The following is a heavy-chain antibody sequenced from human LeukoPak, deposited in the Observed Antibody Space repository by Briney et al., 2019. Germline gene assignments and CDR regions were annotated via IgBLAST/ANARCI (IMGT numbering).Heavy chain of an antibody. CDR3: ASDYYGSGRPGDY. J-gene: IGHJ4*02. CDR2: IIPIFGTA. V-gene: IGHV1-69*13. CDR1: GGTFSSYA. Sequence: ASVKVSCKASGGTFSSYAISWVRQAPGQGLEWLGGIIPIFGTANYAQKFQGRVTITADESTSTAYMELSSLRSEDTAVYYCASDYYGSGRPGDYWGQGTLVTVSS. D-gene: IGHD3-10*01.